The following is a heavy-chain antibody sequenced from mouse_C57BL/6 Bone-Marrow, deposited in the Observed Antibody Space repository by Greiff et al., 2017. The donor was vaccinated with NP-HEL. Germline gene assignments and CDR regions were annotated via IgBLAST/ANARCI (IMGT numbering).Heavy chain of an antibody. CDR1: GFTFSDYG. Sequence: DVMLVESGGGLVQPGGSLKLSCAASGFTFSDYGMAWVRQAPRKGPEWVAFISNLAYSIYYADTVTGRFTISRENAKNTLYLEMSSLRSEDTAMYYCARQGYYGKNWYFDVWGTGTTVTVSS. V-gene: IGHV5-15*01. CDR2: ISNLAYSI. CDR3: ARQGYYGKNWYFDV. J-gene: IGHJ1*03. D-gene: IGHD1-1*01.